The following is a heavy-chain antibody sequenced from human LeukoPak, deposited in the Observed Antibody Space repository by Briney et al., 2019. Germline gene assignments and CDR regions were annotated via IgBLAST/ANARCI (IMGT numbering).Heavy chain of an antibody. CDR3: ARKMTTVHAFDI. J-gene: IGHJ3*02. CDR2: IYYSGST. Sequence: SETLSLTCTVSGGSISSSSYYWGWIRQPPGKGLEWIGSIYYSGSTYYNPSLESRVTISVDTSKNQFSLKLSSVTAADTAVYYCARKMTTVHAFDIWGQGTMVTVSS. V-gene: IGHV4-39*01. CDR1: GGSISSSSYY. D-gene: IGHD4-17*01.